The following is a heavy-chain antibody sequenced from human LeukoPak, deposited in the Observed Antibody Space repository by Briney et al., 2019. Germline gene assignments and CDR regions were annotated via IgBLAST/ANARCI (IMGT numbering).Heavy chain of an antibody. D-gene: IGHD1-1*01. Sequence: GGSLRLSCTASGITFGGYGVSWFRQAPGKGLEWIGFIRSKTYGGTTEDAAPVRGRFTLSRDDSKNIVYLEMNILRAEDTAVYYCSTDYWRLGFDYWGQGTLVTVSS. CDR2: IRSKTYGGTT. CDR1: GITFGGYG. CDR3: STDYWRLGFDY. J-gene: IGHJ4*02. V-gene: IGHV3-49*03.